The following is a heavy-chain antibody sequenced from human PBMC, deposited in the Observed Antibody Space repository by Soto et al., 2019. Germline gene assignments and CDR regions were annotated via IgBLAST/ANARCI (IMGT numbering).Heavy chain of an antibody. CDR3: ARHLHYYDSSGYDLYDY. V-gene: IGHV4-39*01. CDR2: IYYSGST. J-gene: IGHJ4*02. Sequence: SETLSLTCTVSGGSISSSSYYWGWIRQPPGKGLEWTGSIYYSGSTYYNPSLKSRVTISVDTSKNQFSLKLSSVTAADTAVYYCARHLHYYDSSGYDLYDYWGQGTLVTVSS. D-gene: IGHD3-22*01. CDR1: GGSISSSSYY.